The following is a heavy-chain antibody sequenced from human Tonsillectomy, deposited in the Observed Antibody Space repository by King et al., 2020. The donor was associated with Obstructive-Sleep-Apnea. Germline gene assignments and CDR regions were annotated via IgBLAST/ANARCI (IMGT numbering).Heavy chain of an antibody. V-gene: IGHV3-30*04. CDR1: GFTFSPYA. CDR2: ISNDGSKQ. Sequence: VQLVESGGGVVQPWRSLRLSCTASGFTFSPYAMHCVRQAPGQGLEWVALISNDGSKQYYADSVKGRFPISRDNSKNTLYLQMNSLRAEDTAVYYCAREVKVRGVVYYGMDVWGQGTTVTVSS. CDR3: AREVKVRGVVYYGMDV. J-gene: IGHJ6*02. D-gene: IGHD3-10*01.